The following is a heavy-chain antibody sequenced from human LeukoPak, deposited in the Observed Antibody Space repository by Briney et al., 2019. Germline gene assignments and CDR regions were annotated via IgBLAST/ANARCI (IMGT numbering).Heavy chain of an antibody. CDR1: GFTFSSYG. CDR2: ISYDGSNK. V-gene: IGHV3-30*03. Sequence: GGSLRLSCAASGFTFSSYGMHWVRQAPGKGLEWVAVISYDGSNKYYADSVKGRFTISRDNSKNTLYLQMNSLRAEDTAVYYCASRVDYWGQGTLVTVSS. CDR3: ASRVDY. J-gene: IGHJ4*02.